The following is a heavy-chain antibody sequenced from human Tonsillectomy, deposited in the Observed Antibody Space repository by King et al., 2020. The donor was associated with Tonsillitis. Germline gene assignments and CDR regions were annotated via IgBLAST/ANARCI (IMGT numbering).Heavy chain of an antibody. J-gene: IGHJ4*02. CDR2: ISGSGSDK. CDR3: VGTGDQATRALREADY. D-gene: IGHD1-1*01. V-gene: IGHV3-21*01. Sequence: VQLVESGGGLVNPGGSLRLSCAASGFTFSSHSMNGVRQPPGKGLEGGSSISGSGSDKYYVDSVKGRFTISRDNVENSLNLQMNSLRADDTAVYYCVGTGDQATRALREADYWGQGTLVTVSS. CDR1: GFTFSSHS.